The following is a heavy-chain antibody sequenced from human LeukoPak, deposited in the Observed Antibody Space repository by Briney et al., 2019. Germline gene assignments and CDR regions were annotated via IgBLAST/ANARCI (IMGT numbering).Heavy chain of an antibody. V-gene: IGHV3-74*01. CDR1: GFTFSSYW. Sequence: PGGSLRLSCAASGFTFSSYWMHWVRHAPGKGLVWVPRINSDGSSTSYADSVKGRFTISRDNAKNTLYLQMNSLRAEDTAVYYCARDPYCSSTSCHSTGGDYWGQGTLVTVSS. J-gene: IGHJ4*02. CDR2: INSDGSST. D-gene: IGHD2-2*01. CDR3: ARDPYCSSTSCHSTGGDY.